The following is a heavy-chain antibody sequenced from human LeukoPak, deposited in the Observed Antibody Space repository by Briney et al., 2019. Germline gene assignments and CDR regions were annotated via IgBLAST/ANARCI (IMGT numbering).Heavy chain of an antibody. D-gene: IGHD2-8*01. J-gene: IGHJ4*02. CDR2: ISAYNGNT. CDR3: ARGPYCTKGVCYTEVDY. Sequence: TSVKVSCKASGYTFTSYGISWVRQAPGQGLEWMGWISAYNGNTNYAQKLQGRVTMTTDTSTSTAYMELRSLRSDDTAVYYCARGPYCTKGVCYTEVDYWGQGTLVTVSS. CDR1: GYTFTSYG. V-gene: IGHV1-18*01.